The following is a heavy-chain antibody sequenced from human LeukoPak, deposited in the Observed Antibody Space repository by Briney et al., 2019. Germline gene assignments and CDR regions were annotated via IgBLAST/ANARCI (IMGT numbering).Heavy chain of an antibody. D-gene: IGHD3-22*01. CDR3: ARENYYDGSGSPSASAPVDH. V-gene: IGHV4-59*01. CDR1: GGSISSYY. CDR2: IYYSGST. Sequence: PSETLSLTCTVSGGSISSYYWSWIRQPPGKGLEWIGYIYYSGSTNYNPSLKSRVTISVDTSKNQFSLKLSSVTAADTAVYYCARENYYDGSGSPSASAPVDHWGQGTLVTVSS. J-gene: IGHJ4*02.